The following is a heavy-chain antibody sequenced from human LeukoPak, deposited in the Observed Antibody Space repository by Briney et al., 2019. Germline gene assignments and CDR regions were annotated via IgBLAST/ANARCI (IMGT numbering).Heavy chain of an antibody. CDR3: ARLNYCSSTSCYGHNWFDP. CDR1: GFTFSSNY. Sequence: GGSLRLSCAASGFTFSSNYMSWVRQAPGKGLEWVSVIYSGGSTYYEDSVRGRFTISRDNSKNTLYLQMNSLRAEDTAVYYCARLNYCSSTSCYGHNWFDPWGQGTLVTVSS. J-gene: IGHJ5*02. CDR2: IYSGGST. V-gene: IGHV3-53*01. D-gene: IGHD2-2*01.